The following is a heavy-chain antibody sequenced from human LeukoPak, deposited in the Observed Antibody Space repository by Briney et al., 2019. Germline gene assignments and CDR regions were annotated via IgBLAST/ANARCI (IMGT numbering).Heavy chain of an antibody. V-gene: IGHV4-59*01. Sequence: PSETLSLTCTVSGGSISSYYWIWIRQPPGKGLEWIGYIYYSGSTNYNPSLKSRVTISVDTSKNQFSLKLSSVTAADTAVYYCARGGIAVAGTFDPWGQGTLVTVSS. J-gene: IGHJ5*02. CDR1: GGSISSYY. CDR2: IYYSGST. CDR3: ARGGIAVAGTFDP. D-gene: IGHD6-19*01.